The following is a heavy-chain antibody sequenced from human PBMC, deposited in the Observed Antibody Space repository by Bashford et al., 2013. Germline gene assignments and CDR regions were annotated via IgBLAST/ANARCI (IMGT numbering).Heavy chain of an antibody. J-gene: IGHJ4*02. Sequence: PSVKVSCKASGYTFTSYGITWVRQAPGKGLEWMGWISAYNGHTSYAQNLQGRVTMTTDTSTSTAYMELRSLISDDTAVYFCARDRQDTAMYYCARHTRGLRGEIDYWGQGTLVTVSS. CDR2: ISAYNGHT. CDR1: GYTFTSYG. D-gene: IGHD3-10*01. CDR3: ARDRQDTAMYYCARHTRGLRGEIDY. V-gene: IGHV1-18*01.